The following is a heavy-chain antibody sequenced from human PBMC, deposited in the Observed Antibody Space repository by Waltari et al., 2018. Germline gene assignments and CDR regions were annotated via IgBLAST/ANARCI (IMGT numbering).Heavy chain of an antibody. V-gene: IGHV4-34*01. D-gene: IGHD7-27*01. CDR3: VLGFRRYFDY. Sequence: QVQLQQWGAGLLKPSETLSLTCAVYGGSFSGYYWSWIRQPPGKGLEWIGEINHSGSTNSNPSLKSRVTISVDTSKNQFSLKLSSVTAADTAVYYCVLGFRRYFDYWGQGTLVTVSS. CDR2: INHSGST. J-gene: IGHJ4*02. CDR1: GGSFSGYY.